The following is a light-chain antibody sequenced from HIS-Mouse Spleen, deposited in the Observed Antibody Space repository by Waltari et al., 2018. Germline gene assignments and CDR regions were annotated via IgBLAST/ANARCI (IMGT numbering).Light chain of an antibody. J-gene: IGLJ2*01. CDR3: YSTDSSGNHRV. CDR1: ALPKKY. V-gene: IGLV3-10*01. Sequence: SYELTQPPSVSVSPGQTARITCSGDALPKKYAYWYQQKSGQAPVLVIYEDSKRPSGIPEGFSGSSSGTMATWTISGAQVEDEADYYCYSTDSSGNHRVFGGWTKLTVL. CDR2: EDS.